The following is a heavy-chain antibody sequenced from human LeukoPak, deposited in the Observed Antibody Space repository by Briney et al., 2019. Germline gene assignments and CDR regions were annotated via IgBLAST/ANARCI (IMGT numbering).Heavy chain of an antibody. D-gene: IGHD6-13*01. V-gene: IGHV3-15*01. Sequence: GGSLRLSCAASGFTFSNAWMSWVRQAPGKGLEWVGRIKSKTDGGTTDYAAPVKGRFTISRDDSKNTLYLQMNSLKTEDTAVYYCTIRISSEQLAYDYWGQGTLVTVSS. CDR2: IKSKTDGGTT. J-gene: IGHJ4*02. CDR3: TIRISSEQLAYDY. CDR1: GFTFSNAW.